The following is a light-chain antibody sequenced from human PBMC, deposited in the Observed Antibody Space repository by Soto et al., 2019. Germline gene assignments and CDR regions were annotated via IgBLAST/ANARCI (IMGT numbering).Light chain of an antibody. J-gene: IGKJ1*01. CDR1: QTLNGW. CDR2: ATS. V-gene: IGKV1-5*03. CDR3: QQYFKYPWT. Sequence: DILMTQSPSTLSASVGDRVTITCRASQTLNGWLAWYQQKAGEPPKLLIYATSSLETGVPSRFGGSGSGTEFTLTITSLQPDDVATYYCQQYFKYPWTFGQGTKVEIK.